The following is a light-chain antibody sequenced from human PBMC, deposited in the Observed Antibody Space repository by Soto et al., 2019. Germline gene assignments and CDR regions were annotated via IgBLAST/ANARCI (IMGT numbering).Light chain of an antibody. CDR2: KAS. V-gene: IGKV1-5*03. Sequence: DLQMTQSPSTLSASVGDRVTITCRASQTIDSWLAWYQQRPGKPPNLLIYKASTLASGVPSRFSGSGSGTEFTLTINSLQPDDFETYYCQQYHTYSGTFGQGTKVDIK. CDR3: QQYHTYSGT. CDR1: QTIDSW. J-gene: IGKJ1*01.